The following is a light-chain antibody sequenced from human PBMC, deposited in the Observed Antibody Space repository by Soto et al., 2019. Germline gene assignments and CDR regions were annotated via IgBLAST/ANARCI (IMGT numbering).Light chain of an antibody. V-gene: IGLV1-40*01. Sequence: QSVLTQPPSVSGAPGQRVTISCTGSSSNIGAGYDVHWYQQLPGTAPKLLIYGNSNRPSGVPHRFSGSKSGTSASLAITGLHAEDEADYYGQSYDSSLSAFFGTGTKLTVL. CDR2: GNS. J-gene: IGLJ1*01. CDR1: SSNIGAGYD. CDR3: QSYDSSLSAF.